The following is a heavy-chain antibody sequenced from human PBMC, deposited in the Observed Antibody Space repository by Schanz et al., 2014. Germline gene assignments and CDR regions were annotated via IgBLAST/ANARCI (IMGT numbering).Heavy chain of an antibody. Sequence: QVQLVQSGVEVKRPGASVRVSCKASGYSFTDYAIHWVRQAPGQGLEWMGWISGYNGDTNYAPKFQDRVTMTTDTTTSTAYMETRNVRYDGTGKDYCARGNPYCRRSSRSGIEALEGWGQGTLVTVSS. CDR1: GYSFTDYA. J-gene: IGHJ3*01. CDR3: ARGNPYCRRSSRSGIEALEG. CDR2: ISGYNGDT. V-gene: IGHV1-18*01. D-gene: IGHD2-2*01.